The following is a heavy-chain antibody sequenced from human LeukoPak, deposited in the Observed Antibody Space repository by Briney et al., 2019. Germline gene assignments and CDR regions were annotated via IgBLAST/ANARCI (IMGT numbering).Heavy chain of an antibody. CDR2: IYYSGST. D-gene: IGHD2-2*01. J-gene: IGHJ4*02. V-gene: IGHV4-59*01. CDR1: GGSISSYY. CDR3: ARTGYQLLTIDY. Sequence: SETLSLTCTVPGGSISSYYWSWIRQPPGKGLEWIGYIYYSGSTNYNPSLKSRVTISVDTSKNQFSLKLSSVTAADTAVYYCARTGYQLLTIDYWGQGTLVTVSS.